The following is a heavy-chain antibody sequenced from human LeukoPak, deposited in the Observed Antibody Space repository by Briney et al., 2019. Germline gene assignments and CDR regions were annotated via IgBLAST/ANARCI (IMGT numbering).Heavy chain of an antibody. CDR1: GYTFTGYY. CDR3: AREVVVVPAATSDY. Sequence: ASVKVSCKASGYTFTGYYMHWVRQAPGQGLEWMGWINPNSGGTNYAQKFQGRVTMTRDTSISTAYMELSRLRSDDTAVYYCAREVVVVPAATSDYWGQGTLVTVSS. J-gene: IGHJ4*02. D-gene: IGHD2-2*01. V-gene: IGHV1-2*02. CDR2: INPNSGGT.